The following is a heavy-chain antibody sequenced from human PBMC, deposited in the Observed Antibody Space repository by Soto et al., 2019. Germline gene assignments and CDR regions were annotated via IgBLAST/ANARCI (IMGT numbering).Heavy chain of an antibody. V-gene: IGHV3-23*01. Sequence: EVQLLDSGGGLVQPGGSLRLSCAASGFTSSTYTMSWVRQAPGKGLEWVSSITGGGGATYYADSVKGRFTISRDNSRNTLHLQMNSLRAEDTAVYYCAKVPPRSGRGYWGQGTLVTVSS. CDR3: AKVPPRSGRGY. J-gene: IGHJ4*02. D-gene: IGHD3-10*01. CDR2: ITGGGGAT. CDR1: GFTSSTYT.